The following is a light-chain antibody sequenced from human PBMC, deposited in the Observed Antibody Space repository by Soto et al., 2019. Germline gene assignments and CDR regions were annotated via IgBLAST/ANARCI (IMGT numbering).Light chain of an antibody. CDR1: QSVRSSY. J-gene: IGKJ2*01. Sequence: EIVLTQSPGTLSLSPGVRATLSCRASQSVRSSYLAWYQQKPGQAPRLLIYGVSSRATGIPDRFSSSGSGTDFTLTISRLEPEDFAVYYCHQYAGSPHTFGQGTNLEI. CDR3: HQYAGSPHT. V-gene: IGKV3-20*01. CDR2: GVS.